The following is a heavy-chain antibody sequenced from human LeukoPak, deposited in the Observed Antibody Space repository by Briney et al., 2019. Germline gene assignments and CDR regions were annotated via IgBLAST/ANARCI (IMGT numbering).Heavy chain of an antibody. CDR2: ISAYNDNT. Sequence: GASVKVSCKASGYTLASYGISWVRQAPGQGLEWMGWISAYNDNTKYAQNLQGRVTMTTDTSTSTAYMELRSLTSDDTALYYCATSYYDSSGYYYIAEYFQHWGQGTLVTVSS. V-gene: IGHV1-18*01. D-gene: IGHD3-22*01. CDR3: ATSYYDSSGYYYIAEYFQH. J-gene: IGHJ1*01. CDR1: GYTLASYG.